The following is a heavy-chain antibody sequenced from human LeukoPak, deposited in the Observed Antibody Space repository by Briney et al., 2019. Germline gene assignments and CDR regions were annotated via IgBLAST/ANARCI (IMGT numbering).Heavy chain of an antibody. D-gene: IGHD3-10*01. Sequence: GGSLRLSCAASEFSVSSNYMTWVRQAPGKGLECVSIIYSGGTTYYADSVRGRFTISRDNSNNTLYLQMDRLRVEDTAVYYCARKSDSLMLRGGDCWGQGTLVTVSS. CDR3: ARKSDSLMLRGGDC. CDR1: EFSVSSNY. J-gene: IGHJ4*02. CDR2: IYSGGTT. V-gene: IGHV3-66*01.